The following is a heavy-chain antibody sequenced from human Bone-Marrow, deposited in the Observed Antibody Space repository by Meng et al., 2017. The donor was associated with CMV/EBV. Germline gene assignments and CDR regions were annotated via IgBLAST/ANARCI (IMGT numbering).Heavy chain of an antibody. D-gene: IGHD3-9*01. Sequence: SGPTLVKPTQTLTLTCTFSGFSLSTSGVGVGWIRQPPGKALEWLALIYWNDDKRYSPSLKSRLTITKDTSKNQVVLTMTNMDPVDTATYCCAHRPGGVKYFDWLSPSNYFDYWGQGTLVTVSS. CDR2: IYWNDDK. V-gene: IGHV2-5*01. CDR1: GFSLSTSGVG. CDR3: AHRPGGVKYFDWLSPSNYFDY. J-gene: IGHJ4*02.